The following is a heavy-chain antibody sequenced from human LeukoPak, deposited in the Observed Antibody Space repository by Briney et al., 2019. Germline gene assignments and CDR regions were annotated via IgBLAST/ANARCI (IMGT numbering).Heavy chain of an antibody. CDR1: GFTFSSYS. D-gene: IGHD5-12*01. CDR3: ARGLRNSGYETPYYYYGMDV. CDR2: ISSSSSYI. J-gene: IGHJ6*04. V-gene: IGHV3-21*01. Sequence: PGRSLRLSCAASGFTFSSYSMNWVRQAPGKGLEWVSSISSSSSYIYYADSVKGRFTISRDNAKNSLYLQMNSLRAEDTAVYYCARGLRNSGYETPYYYYGMDVWGKGTTVTVSS.